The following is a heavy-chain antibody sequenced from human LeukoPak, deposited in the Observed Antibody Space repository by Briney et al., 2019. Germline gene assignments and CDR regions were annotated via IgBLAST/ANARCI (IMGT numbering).Heavy chain of an antibody. CDR3: ARGLTGSYSDFDY. Sequence: ASVKVSCKASGYTFTGYYMHWVRQAPGQGFDWMDCITPNSGGTNYAQKFQGRVTMTRDTSISTAYMELSRLRSDDTAVYYCARGLTGSYSDFDYWGQGTLVTVSS. J-gene: IGHJ4*02. CDR1: GYTFTGYY. D-gene: IGHD3-10*01. V-gene: IGHV1-2*02. CDR2: ITPNSGGT.